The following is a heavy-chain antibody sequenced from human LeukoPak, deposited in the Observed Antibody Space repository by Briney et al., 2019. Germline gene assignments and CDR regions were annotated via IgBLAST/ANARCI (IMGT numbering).Heavy chain of an antibody. Sequence: GGSLRLSCAASGFTFSSYSMNWVRQAPGKGLEWVSSISSSSSYIYYADSVKGRFTISRDNAKNSLYLQMNSLRAEDTAVYYCAKDSGREYFQHWGQGTLVTVSS. CDR3: AKDSGREYFQH. CDR1: GFTFSSYS. CDR2: ISSSSSYI. D-gene: IGHD3-10*01. J-gene: IGHJ1*01. V-gene: IGHV3-21*04.